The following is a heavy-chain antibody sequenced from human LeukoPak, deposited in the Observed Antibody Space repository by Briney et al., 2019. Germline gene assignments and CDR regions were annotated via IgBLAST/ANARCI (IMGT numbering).Heavy chain of an antibody. V-gene: IGHV3-21*01. CDR1: GFTFSSYA. CDR3: AREGPYSSSWSPYDAFDI. Sequence: GGSLRLSCAASGFTFSSYAMSWVRQAPGKGLEWVSSISSSSSYIYYADSVKGRFTISRDNAKNPLYLQMNSLRAEDTAVYYCAREGPYSSSWSPYDAFDIWGQGTMVTVSS. J-gene: IGHJ3*02. D-gene: IGHD6-13*01. CDR2: ISSSSSYI.